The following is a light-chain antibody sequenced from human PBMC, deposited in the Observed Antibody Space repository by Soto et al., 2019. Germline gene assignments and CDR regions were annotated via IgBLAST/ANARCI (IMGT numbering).Light chain of an antibody. CDR2: TNN. V-gene: IGLV1-47*02. CDR3: AAWDDSLSGPV. CDR1: RPSIGSNH. J-gene: IGLJ2*01. Sequence: QSVLTQPPSASGTPGQRVTISCSGSRPSIGSNHVYWYQQLPGMAPKLLIYTNNQRPSGVPDRFSASKSGTSASLAISGLRSEDEADYYCAAWDDSLSGPVFGGGTKLTVL.